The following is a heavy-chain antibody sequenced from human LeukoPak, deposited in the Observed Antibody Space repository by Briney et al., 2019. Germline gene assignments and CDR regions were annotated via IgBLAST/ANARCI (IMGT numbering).Heavy chain of an antibody. D-gene: IGHD4-17*01. CDR3: ARTNPVYGDYDY. J-gene: IGHJ4*02. CDR2: MFPDGRT. CDR1: GFSVNDNY. V-gene: IGHV3-53*01. Sequence: GGSLRLSCAVSGFSVNDNYMSWVRLAPGKGLQWVSVMFPDGRTYYADSVEGRFTISRDLARNTLLLQMHSLRADGTAVHYCARTNPVYGDYDYWGQGTLVAVSS.